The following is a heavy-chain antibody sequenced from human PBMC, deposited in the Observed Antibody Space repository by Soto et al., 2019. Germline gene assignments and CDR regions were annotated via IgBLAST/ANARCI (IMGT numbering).Heavy chain of an antibody. CDR2: ISAAGRKT. CDR1: GFTFSAFG. J-gene: IGHJ6*02. D-gene: IGHD3-10*01. Sequence: QLQLLQSGGGVVQPGRSLRLSCVASGFTFSAFGMHWVRQAPGKGLEWVAVISAAGRKTFYADSVKGRFTISRASPHTALLPDLSSMSGDDTAVSFCSKARGSWDYYYGMDAWGQGTTVTVSS. V-gene: IGHV3-30*18. CDR3: SKARGSWDYYYGMDA.